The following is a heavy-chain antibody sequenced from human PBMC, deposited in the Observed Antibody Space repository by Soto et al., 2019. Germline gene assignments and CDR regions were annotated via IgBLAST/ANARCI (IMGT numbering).Heavy chain of an antibody. CDR2: IVVGSGNT. J-gene: IGHJ5*02. CDR3: ARGIPGYCGGATCYSGWFDP. D-gene: IGHD2-15*01. CDR1: GFTFTSSA. Sequence: ASVKVSCKASGFTFTSSAMQWVRQARGQRLEWIGWIVVGSGNTNYAQKFQERVTITRDMSTSTAYMELSSLRSEDTAVYYCARGIPGYCGGATCYSGWFDPWGQGTLVTVSS. V-gene: IGHV1-58*02.